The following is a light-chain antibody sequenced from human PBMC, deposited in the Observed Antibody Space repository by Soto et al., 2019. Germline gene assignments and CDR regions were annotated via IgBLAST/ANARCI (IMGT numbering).Light chain of an antibody. V-gene: IGKV1-5*03. CDR1: QSISDW. CDR3: QHYNTYSWT. Sequence: DIQMTQSPSTLSASVGDRVTITCRASQSISDWLAWYQQKPGKAPKLLIYKASTVESGVPSRFSGSGSGAEFILTISSLQPDDFATYYCQHYNTYSWTFGQGTNVEIK. CDR2: KAS. J-gene: IGKJ1*01.